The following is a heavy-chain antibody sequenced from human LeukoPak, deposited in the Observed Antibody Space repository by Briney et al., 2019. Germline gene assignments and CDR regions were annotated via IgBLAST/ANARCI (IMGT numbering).Heavy chain of an antibody. D-gene: IGHD5-18*01. V-gene: IGHV3-48*03. CDR1: GFTFSSYE. J-gene: IGHJ6*02. CDR2: ISSSGSTI. CDR3: ARAIPWIPLWLPHGMDV. Sequence: GGSLRLSCAASGFTFSSYEMNWVRQAPGKGLEWVSYISSSGSTIYYADSVKGRFTISRDNAKNSLYLQMNSLRAEDTAVYYCARAIPWIPLWLPHGMDVWGQGTTVTVSS.